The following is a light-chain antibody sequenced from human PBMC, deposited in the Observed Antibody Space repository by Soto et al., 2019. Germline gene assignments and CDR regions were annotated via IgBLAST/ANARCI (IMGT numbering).Light chain of an antibody. V-gene: IGLV1-51*01. Sequence: QSVLTQPPSVSAAPGQGVTISCSGSSSNTGENSVSWYQQLPGTAPKLLIYDDNTRPSGIPARFSGSKSGTSATLGITGLQTGDEADYYCGAWDSTLTVYVFGSGTQLTVL. CDR2: DDN. CDR3: GAWDSTLTVYV. CDR1: SSNTGENS. J-gene: IGLJ7*01.